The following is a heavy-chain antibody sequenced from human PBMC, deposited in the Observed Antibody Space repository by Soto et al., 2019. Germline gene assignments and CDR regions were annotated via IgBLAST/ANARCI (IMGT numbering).Heavy chain of an antibody. V-gene: IGHV3-30-3*01. CDR1: GFTLSSHA. Sequence: QVQLVESGGGVVQPGRSLRLSCAVSGFTLSSHAMHWVRQAPGKGLEWVALILSDGSNKYYADSVKGRFTTSRDNSNNTMYLQMNSLSVEDTAVYYCARDDEGGSDCDLGYWGQGALVTVSS. CDR3: ARDDEGGSDCDLGY. D-gene: IGHD1-26*01. CDR2: ILSDGSNK. J-gene: IGHJ4*02.